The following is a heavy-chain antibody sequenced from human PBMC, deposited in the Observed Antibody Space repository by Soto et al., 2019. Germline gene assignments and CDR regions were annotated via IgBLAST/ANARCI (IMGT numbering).Heavy chain of an antibody. V-gene: IGHV4-4*02. CDR1: GGSISSGDW. Sequence: QVQLQESGPGLVKPSGTLSLTCAVSGGSISSGDWCWSWVRQSPGKGLEWIGEIYYSGSTTYNPSLKSRATISPDRSETQSSLRLGSGTAAETAVYYGARRGCASIFGPLAYWGQGTRVT. D-gene: IGHD2-21*01. CDR2: IYYSGST. J-gene: IGHJ4*02. CDR3: ARRGCASIFGPLAY.